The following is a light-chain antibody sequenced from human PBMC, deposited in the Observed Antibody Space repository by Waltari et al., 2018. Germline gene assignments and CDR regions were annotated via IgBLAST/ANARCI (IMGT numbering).Light chain of an antibody. CDR1: QSVSSY. Sequence: EIVLTQSPATLSLSPGERATLSCRASQSVSSYLAWYQQKPGQAPRLRIYGASNRATGIPARFSGSGSGTDFTLTISSLEPEDFAVYYCQQRSNWYTFGQGTKLEI. V-gene: IGKV3-11*01. J-gene: IGKJ2*01. CDR3: QQRSNWYT. CDR2: GAS.